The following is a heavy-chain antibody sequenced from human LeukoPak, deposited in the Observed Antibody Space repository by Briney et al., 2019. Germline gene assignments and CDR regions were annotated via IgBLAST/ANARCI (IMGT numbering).Heavy chain of an antibody. CDR3: ARDNWGGAFDI. J-gene: IGHJ3*02. D-gene: IGHD7-27*01. Sequence: PGGSLRLSCAASGFTFNKYTMHWVRQAPGKGLEWVGVVLYDGSKKNNADPVKGRFTISRDNSKNMMYVQMNSLRPEDTALYYCARDNWGGAFDIWGQGTMVTVSS. CDR2: VLYDGSKK. V-gene: IGHV3-30*04. CDR1: GFTFNKYT.